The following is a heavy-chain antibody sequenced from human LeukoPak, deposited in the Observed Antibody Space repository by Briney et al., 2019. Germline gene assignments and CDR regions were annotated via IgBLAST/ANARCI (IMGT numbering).Heavy chain of an antibody. V-gene: IGHV3-30*02. Sequence: GGSLRLSCAASGVTFSSYGMHWVRQAPGKGLEWVAFIRYDRSNKYYTDSVKGRFTISRDNSKNTLYLQMNSLRAEDTAVYYCAKDRPPFVVVPAAVDYWGQGTLVTVSS. D-gene: IGHD2-2*01. CDR2: IRYDRSNK. J-gene: IGHJ4*02. CDR3: AKDRPPFVVVPAAVDY. CDR1: GVTFSSYG.